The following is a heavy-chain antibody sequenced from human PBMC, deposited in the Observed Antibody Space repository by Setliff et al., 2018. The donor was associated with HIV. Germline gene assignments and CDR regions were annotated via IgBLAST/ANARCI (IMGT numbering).Heavy chain of an antibody. CDR3: ARLSLSLVRGIINSGDRFFDY. D-gene: IGHD3-10*01. CDR1: GGSISSATHY. J-gene: IGHJ4*02. Sequence: SETLSLTCTVSGGSISSATHYWGWIRQPPGKGLAWIGSIFYSGSSHYNPSLKSRAIISVDTSKTQFSLKLSSVTAADTAVYYCARLSLSLVRGIINSGDRFFDYWGQGSLVTVSS. V-gene: IGHV4-39*01. CDR2: IFYSGSS.